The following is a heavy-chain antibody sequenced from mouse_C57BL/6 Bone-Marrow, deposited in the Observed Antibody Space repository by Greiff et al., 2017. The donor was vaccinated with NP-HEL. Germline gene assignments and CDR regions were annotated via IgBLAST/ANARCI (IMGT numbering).Heavy chain of an antibody. J-gene: IGHJ2*01. D-gene: IGHD2-4*01. CDR2: INPSTGGT. V-gene: IGHV1-42*01. CDR1: GYSFTGYY. CDR3: ATPFYYDYFDY. Sequence: EVQRVESGPELVKPGASVKISCKASGYSFTGYYMNWVKQSPEKSLEWIGEINPSTGGTTYNQKFKAKATLTVDKSSSTAYMQLKSLTSEDSAVYYCATPFYYDYFDYWGQGTTLTVSS.